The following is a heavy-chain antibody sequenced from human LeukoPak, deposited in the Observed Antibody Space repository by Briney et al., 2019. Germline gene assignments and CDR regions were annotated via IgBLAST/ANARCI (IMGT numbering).Heavy chain of an antibody. CDR2: IYYSGST. Sequence: SETLSLTCTVSGGSISSYYWSWIRQPPGKGLEWIGYIYYSGSTNYNPSLKSRVTISVDTSKNQLSLKLSSVTAADTAVYYCAKGLTRNWFDPWGQGTLVTVSS. CDR1: GGSISSYY. V-gene: IGHV4-59*08. J-gene: IGHJ5*02. CDR3: AKGLTRNWFDP. D-gene: IGHD1-14*01.